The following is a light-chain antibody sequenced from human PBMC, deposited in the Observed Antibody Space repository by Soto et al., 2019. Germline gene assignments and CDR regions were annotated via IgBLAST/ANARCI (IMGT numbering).Light chain of an antibody. Sequence: DIPMTQSPSSLSASVGDRVTITCQASQNINNYLNWYQQKPGRAPKLLIYDASNLEAGVPSRFRRSGSGSDFTFTISRLQHEDIVTYYCQQYENLPTFGQGTRLEMK. J-gene: IGKJ5*01. CDR1: QNINNY. CDR2: DAS. CDR3: QQYENLPT. V-gene: IGKV1-33*01.